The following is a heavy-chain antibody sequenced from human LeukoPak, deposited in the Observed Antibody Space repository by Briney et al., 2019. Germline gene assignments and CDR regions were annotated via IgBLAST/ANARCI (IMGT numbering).Heavy chain of an antibody. D-gene: IGHD6-13*01. V-gene: IGHV3-23*01. CDR1: GGSFSGYY. CDR3: ATRYSSSWPLRDFDY. J-gene: IGHJ4*02. CDR2: ISGSGGST. Sequence: ETLSLTCAVYGGSFSGYYWSWIRQPPGKGLEWVSAISGSGGSTYYADSVKGRFTISRDNSKNTLYLQMNSLRAEDTAVYYCATRYSSSWPLRDFDYWGQGTLVTVSS.